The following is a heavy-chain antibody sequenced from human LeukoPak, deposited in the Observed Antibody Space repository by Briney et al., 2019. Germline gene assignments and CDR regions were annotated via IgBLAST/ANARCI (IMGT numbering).Heavy chain of an antibody. CDR3: AVPPLSGSGSSRPLAGVDV. CDR1: GFTFSIYS. V-gene: IGHV3-48*04. J-gene: IGHJ6*02. Sequence: GGSLRLSCAASGFTFSIYSLNWVRQAPGKGLEWVAYIGRSGDRTTKYADSVKGRFTISRDNADNSLFLQMNSLRAEDTAVYYCAVPPLSGSGSSRPLAGVDVWGQGTTVTVSS. D-gene: IGHD3-10*01. CDR2: IGRSGDRTT.